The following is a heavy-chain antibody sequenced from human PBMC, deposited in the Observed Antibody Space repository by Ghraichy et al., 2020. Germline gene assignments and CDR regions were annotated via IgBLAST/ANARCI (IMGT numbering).Heavy chain of an antibody. CDR3: AKDTHIVVVPAATFDY. D-gene: IGHD2-2*01. V-gene: IGHV3-23*01. CDR1: GFTFSSYA. CDR2: ISGSGGST. Sequence: GSLRLSCAASGFTFSSYAMSWVRQAPGKGLEWVSAISGSGGSTYYADSVKGRFTISRDNSKNTLYLQMNSLRAEDTAVYYCAKDTHIVVVPAATFDYWGQGTLVTVSS. J-gene: IGHJ4*02.